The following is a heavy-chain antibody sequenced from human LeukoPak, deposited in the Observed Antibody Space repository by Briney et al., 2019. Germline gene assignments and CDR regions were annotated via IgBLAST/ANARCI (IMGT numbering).Heavy chain of an antibody. Sequence: GGALRLSCAASGFTFSSYAMHWVRQAPGKGLAWVAFIRYDGSNKYYADSVKGRFTISRDNSKNTLYLQMNSLRAEDTAVYYCAGAMITWLYYMDVWGKGTTVTISS. V-gene: IGHV3-30*02. D-gene: IGHD5-12*01. CDR1: GFTFSSYA. CDR2: IRYDGSNK. J-gene: IGHJ6*03. CDR3: AGAMITWLYYMDV.